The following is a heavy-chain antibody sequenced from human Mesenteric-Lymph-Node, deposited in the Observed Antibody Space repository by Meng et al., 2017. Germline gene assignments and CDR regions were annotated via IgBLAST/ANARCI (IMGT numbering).Heavy chain of an antibody. Sequence: QVQPQDAGPVPAEPSGTLSLTCDVSGGSIRNEQWWSWVRQAPGKGLEWIGEIYHSGRTNYNPSVKSRVSMSVDKSQNHFSLRLSSVTAADTAVYYCTTLYGDSISWGQGTLVTVSS. J-gene: IGHJ4*02. CDR3: TTLYGDSIS. V-gene: IGHV4-4*02. CDR2: IYHSGRT. D-gene: IGHD4-17*01. CDR1: GGSIRNEQW.